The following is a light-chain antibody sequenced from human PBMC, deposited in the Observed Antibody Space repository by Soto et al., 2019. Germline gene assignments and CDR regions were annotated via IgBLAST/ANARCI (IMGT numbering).Light chain of an antibody. CDR1: QGIRND. CDR2: AAS. J-gene: IGKJ5*01. Sequence: EIQMTQSPSSLSASVGDRVTITCRASQGIRNDLGWYQQKPGKAPKRLIYAASSLQSGVPSRFSGSGSGTESTLTIFSLQPDDFAAYYCQQYKTYAITFGQGTRLEIK. CDR3: QQYKTYAIT. V-gene: IGKV1-17*01.